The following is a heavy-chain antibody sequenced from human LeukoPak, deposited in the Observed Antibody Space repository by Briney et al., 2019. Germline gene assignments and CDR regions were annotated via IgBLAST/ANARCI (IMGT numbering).Heavy chain of an antibody. V-gene: IGHV3-7*01. D-gene: IGHD6-13*01. CDR2: IKYDGSEK. CDR1: GLTFSSYW. Sequence: LPGGSLRGSCAASGLTFSSYWMSGVRQAPGKRLERVANIKYDGSEKYYVDSVKGRFTISRDNAKNSLYLQMNSLRALYTAVYYCARDIEAAGLFFDYWGQETLVTVSS. J-gene: IGHJ4*02. CDR3: ARDIEAAGLFFDY.